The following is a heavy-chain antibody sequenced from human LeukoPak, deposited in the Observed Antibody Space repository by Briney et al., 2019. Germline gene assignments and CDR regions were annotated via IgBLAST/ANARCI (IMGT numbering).Heavy chain of an antibody. V-gene: IGHV3-23*01. Sequence: GGALRPPCAAPGFTFRSHAIYRVRQAPGKGLEGVSGISGNGGDTYFADSVRGRFTIFRDNSKNTVFLQMDSLRAEDTAVYYCAKTTDGYSSGRYPGWPIDYWGRGTLVTVSS. CDR3: AKTTDGYSSGRYPGWPIDY. CDR1: GFTFRSHA. CDR2: ISGNGGDT. J-gene: IGHJ4*02. D-gene: IGHD6-19*01.